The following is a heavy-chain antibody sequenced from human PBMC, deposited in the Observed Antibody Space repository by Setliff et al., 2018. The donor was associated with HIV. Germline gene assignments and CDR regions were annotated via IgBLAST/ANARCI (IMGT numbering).Heavy chain of an antibody. D-gene: IGHD3-22*01. CDR3: TRDYYDSSGYYSMGFDP. V-gene: IGHV4-4*02. Sequence: SETLSLTCAVSGGSISSSDWWTWVRQPPGRGLEWIGEIHHSGRTNYNPSLKSRVTISVDTSKNQFSLKLSSVTAADTAVYYCTRDYYDSSGYYSMGFDPWGQGTLVTVSS. CDR2: IHHSGRT. CDR1: GGSISSSDW. J-gene: IGHJ5*02.